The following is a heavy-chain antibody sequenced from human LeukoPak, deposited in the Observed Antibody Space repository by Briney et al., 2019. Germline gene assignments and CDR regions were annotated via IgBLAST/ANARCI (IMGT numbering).Heavy chain of an antibody. V-gene: IGHV1-69*05. CDR1: GGTFSSYA. CDR2: IIPIFGTA. Sequence: EASVKVSCKASGGTFSSYAISWVRQAPGQGLEWMGRIIPIFGTANYAQKFQGRVTITTDESTSTAYMELSRLRSDDTAVYYCAREGTKSSSSWSHLYYYMDVWGKGTTVTVSS. D-gene: IGHD6-13*01. CDR3: AREGTKSSSSWSHLYYYMDV. J-gene: IGHJ6*03.